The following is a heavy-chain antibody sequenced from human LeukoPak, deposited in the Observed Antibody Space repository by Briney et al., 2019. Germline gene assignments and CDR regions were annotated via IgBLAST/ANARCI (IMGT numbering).Heavy chain of an antibody. V-gene: IGHV3-33*01. CDR1: GFTFSSYG. D-gene: IGHD2-15*01. J-gene: IGHJ4*02. Sequence: GGSLRLSCAASGFTFSSYGMNWVRQAPGKGLEWVAVIWYDGSNKYYADSVKGRFTISRDNSKNTLYLQMNTLRAEDTAVYYCAREGGCSGGTCYLDYWGQGTLVTVSS. CDR2: IWYDGSNK. CDR3: AREGGCSGGTCYLDY.